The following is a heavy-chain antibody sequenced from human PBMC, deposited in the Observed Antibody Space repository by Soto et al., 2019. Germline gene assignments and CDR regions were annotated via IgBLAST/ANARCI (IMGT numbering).Heavy chain of an antibody. D-gene: IGHD6-13*01. CDR2: ISYDGSNK. CDR3: ARDAEWGIAAAGTGIDY. J-gene: IGHJ4*02. CDR1: GFTFSSYA. Sequence: LRLSCAASGFTFSSYAMHWVRQAPGKGLEWVAVISYDGSNKYYADSVKGRFTISRDNSKNTLYLQMNSLRAEDTAVYYCARDAEWGIAAAGTGIDYWGQGTLVTVSS. V-gene: IGHV3-30-3*01.